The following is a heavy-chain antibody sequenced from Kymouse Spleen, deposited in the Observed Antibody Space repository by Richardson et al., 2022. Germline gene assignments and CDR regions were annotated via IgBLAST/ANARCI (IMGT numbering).Heavy chain of an antibody. Sequence: EVQLVESGGGLVQPGGSLRLSCAASGFTFSDHYMDWVRQAPGKGLEWVGRTRNKANSYTTEYAASVKGRFTISRDDSKNSLYLQMNSLKTEDTAVYYCARGGIVGDYYYGMDVWGQGTTVTVSS. J-gene: IGHJ6*02. V-gene: IGHV3-72*01. CDR1: GFTFSDHY. CDR2: TRNKANSYTT. CDR3: ARGGIVGDYYYGMDV. D-gene: IGHD1-26*01.